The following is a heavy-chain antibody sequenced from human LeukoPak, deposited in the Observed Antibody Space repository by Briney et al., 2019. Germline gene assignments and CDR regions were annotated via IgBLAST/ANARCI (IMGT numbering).Heavy chain of an antibody. D-gene: IGHD3-16*02. CDR2: IYYSGST. Sequence: TSETLSLTCTVSGGSISSSSYYWGWIRQPPGKGLEWIGSIYYSGSTYYNPSLKSRVTISVDTSKNQFSLKLSSVTAADTAVYYCARDRGYDYVWGSYRYTGIAFDIWGQGTMVTVSS. CDR3: ARDRGYDYVWGSYRYTGIAFDI. V-gene: IGHV4-39*07. CDR1: GGSISSSSYY. J-gene: IGHJ3*02.